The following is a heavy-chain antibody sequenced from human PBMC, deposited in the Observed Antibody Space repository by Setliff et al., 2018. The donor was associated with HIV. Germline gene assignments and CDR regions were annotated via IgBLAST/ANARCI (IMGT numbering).Heavy chain of an antibody. J-gene: IGHJ6*02. CDR1: GFTFSSYP. D-gene: IGHD3-3*02. V-gene: IGHV3-33*08. CDR3: ARDSTYYYYGMDV. Sequence: GGSLRLSCAASGFTFSSYPMHWVRQAAGKGLEWVAVIWYDGSNKYYADSVKGRFTISRDNSKNTLYLQMNSLRAEDTAVYYCARDSTYYYYGMDVWGQGTTVTVSS. CDR2: IWYDGSNK.